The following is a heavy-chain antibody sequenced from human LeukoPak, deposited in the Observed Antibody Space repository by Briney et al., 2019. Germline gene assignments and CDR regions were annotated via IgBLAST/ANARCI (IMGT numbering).Heavy chain of an antibody. Sequence: GGSLRLSCAASGFTFSNYGMHWVRQAPGKGLEWVAIISYDGSNQYYTDSVKGRFTISRDNSKNTLYLQMNSLRAEDTAVYYCAKDRSGLNWYFGLWGRGTLVTVSS. V-gene: IGHV3-30*18. CDR2: ISYDGSNQ. D-gene: IGHD6-19*01. CDR3: AKDRSGLNWYFGL. J-gene: IGHJ2*01. CDR1: GFTFSNYG.